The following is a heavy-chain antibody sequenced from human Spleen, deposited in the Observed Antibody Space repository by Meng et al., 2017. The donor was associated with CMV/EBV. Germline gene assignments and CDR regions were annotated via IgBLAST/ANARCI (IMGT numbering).Heavy chain of an antibody. V-gene: IGHV3-21*01. J-gene: IGHJ6*02. Sequence: GESLKISCAASGFTFSSYWMSWVRQAPGKGLEWVSSISSSSSYIYYADSVKGRFTISRDNAKNSMYLQMNSLRVEDTAVYYCGRDMDVWGQGTTVTVSS. CDR2: ISSSSSYI. CDR1: GFTFSSYW. CDR3: GRDMDV.